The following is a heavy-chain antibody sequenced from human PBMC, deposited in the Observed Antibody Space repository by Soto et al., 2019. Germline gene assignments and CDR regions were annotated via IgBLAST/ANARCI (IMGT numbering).Heavy chain of an antibody. CDR1: GYTFTTYG. Sequence: QVQLVQSGGEVKKPGASVKVSCKASGYTFTTYGISWVRQAPGQGLEWMGWISPYNGNRNYAQNLQDRVTVTTDTSTSTVYMELRSLRSDDTAVYYCAREYGSSTRCYLPDYWGQGTLVTVST. CDR2: ISPYNGNR. V-gene: IGHV1-18*01. CDR3: AREYGSSTRCYLPDY. J-gene: IGHJ4*02. D-gene: IGHD2-2*01.